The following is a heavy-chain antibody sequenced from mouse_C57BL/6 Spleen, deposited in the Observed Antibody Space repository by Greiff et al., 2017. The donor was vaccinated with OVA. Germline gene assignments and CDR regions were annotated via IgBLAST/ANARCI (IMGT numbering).Heavy chain of an antibody. CDR2: IDPSDSYT. CDR3: ARELVYYGSSYPFAY. D-gene: IGHD1-1*01. Sequence: QVQLQQPGAELVMPGASVKLSCKASGYTFTSYWMHWVKQRPGQGLEWIGEIDPSDSYTNYNQKFKGKSTLTVDKSSSTAYMQLSSLTSEDSAVYYCARELVYYGSSYPFAYWGQGTLVTVSA. J-gene: IGHJ3*01. V-gene: IGHV1-69*01. CDR1: GYTFTSYW.